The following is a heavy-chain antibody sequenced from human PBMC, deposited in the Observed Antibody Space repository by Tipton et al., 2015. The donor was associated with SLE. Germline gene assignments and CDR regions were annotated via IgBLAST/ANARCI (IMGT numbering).Heavy chain of an antibody. Sequence: TLSLTCTVSGGSISGHYWSWIRQPPGKGLEWIGYIYYSGSTKSDPSLKSRVTISVDTSKNEFSLKLSSVTAADTAVYYCARGVLLRVKSSEQFDYWGQGTLVAVSS. D-gene: IGHD1-26*01. CDR3: ARGVLLRVKSSEQFDY. CDR2: IYYSGST. V-gene: IGHV4-59*08. J-gene: IGHJ4*02. CDR1: GGSISGHY.